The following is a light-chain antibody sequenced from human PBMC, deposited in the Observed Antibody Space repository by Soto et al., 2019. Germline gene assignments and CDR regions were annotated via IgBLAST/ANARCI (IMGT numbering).Light chain of an antibody. V-gene: IGLV4-69*01. J-gene: IGLJ3*02. Sequence: QLVLTQSPSASASLGASVKLTCTLSRGHSSYAIAWHQHQPGKGPRYLMNLNSDGSHTKGDGIPDRFSGSSSGAERYLTISSLQSEDEADYYCQTWATGIRVFGGGTKVTVL. CDR2: LNSDGSH. CDR3: QTWATGIRV. CDR1: RGHSSYA.